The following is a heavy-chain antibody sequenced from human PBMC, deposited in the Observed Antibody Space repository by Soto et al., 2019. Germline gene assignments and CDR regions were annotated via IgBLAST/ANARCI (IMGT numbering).Heavy chain of an antibody. J-gene: IGHJ3*02. CDR3: ARCSSTSCDVFDI. CDR2: IYSGGST. CDR1: GFTVSSNY. Sequence: GSLRLSCAASGFTVSSNYMSWVRQAPGKGLEWVSVIYSGGSTYYADSVKGRFTISRHNSKNTLYLQMNSLRAEDTAVYYCARCSSTSCDVFDIWGKGTMVTVSS. V-gene: IGHV3-53*04. D-gene: IGHD2-2*01.